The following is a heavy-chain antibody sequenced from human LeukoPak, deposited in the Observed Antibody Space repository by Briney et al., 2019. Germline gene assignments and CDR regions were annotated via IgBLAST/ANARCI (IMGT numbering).Heavy chain of an antibody. CDR2: IIPIFGTA. CDR3: ARFGDCSSTSCYMEWSYFDY. J-gene: IGHJ4*02. D-gene: IGHD2-2*02. Sequence: SVKDSCKASGYTFTSYGISWVRQAPGQGLEWMGGIIPIFGTANYAQKFQGRVTITADESTSTAYMELSSLRSEDTAVYYCARFGDCSSTSCYMEWSYFDYWGQGTLVTVSS. CDR1: GYTFTSYG. V-gene: IGHV1-69*13.